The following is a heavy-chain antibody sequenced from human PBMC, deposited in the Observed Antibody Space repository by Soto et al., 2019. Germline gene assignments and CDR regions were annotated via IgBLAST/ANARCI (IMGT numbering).Heavy chain of an antibody. J-gene: IGHJ6*02. V-gene: IGHV1-69*08. CDR3: AREDRDRETGLVPAAIDGMDV. CDR1: GGTFSRYS. Sequence: QVQLVQSGAEVKKPGSSVKVSCKASGGTFSRYSFTWVRQAPGHGPEWMGRIIPVFGIASYAQKFQGRVTITADESTSTAFMELSSLRSEDTAVYYCAREDRDRETGLVPAAIDGMDVWGQGTTVTVSS. D-gene: IGHD2-2*01. CDR2: IIPVFGIA.